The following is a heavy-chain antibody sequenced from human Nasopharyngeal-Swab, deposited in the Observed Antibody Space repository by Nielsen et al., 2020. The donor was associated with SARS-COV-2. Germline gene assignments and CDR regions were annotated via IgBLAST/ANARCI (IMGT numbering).Heavy chain of an antibody. V-gene: IGHV1-24*01. CDR2: FDPEDGET. CDR1: GYTLTELS. CDR3: ATGINSGSYNLYYYGMDV. D-gene: IGHD1-26*01. J-gene: IGHJ6*02. Sequence: SVKVSCKVSGYTLTELSMHWLRQAPGKGLEWMGGFDPEDGETIYAQKFQGRVTMTEDTSTDTAYMELSSLRSEDTAVYYCATGINSGSYNLYYYGMDVWGQGTTVTVSS.